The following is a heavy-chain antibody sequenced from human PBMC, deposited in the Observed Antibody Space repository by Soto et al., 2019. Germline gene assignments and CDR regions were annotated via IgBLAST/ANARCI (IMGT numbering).Heavy chain of an antibody. V-gene: IGHV3-23*01. J-gene: IGHJ4*02. CDR2: ISGSGGST. CDR3: AKDLMKDTAMFTLDY. Sequence: PGGSLRLSCAASGFTFSSYAMSWVRQAPGKGLEWVSAISGSGGSTYYADSVKGRFTISRDNSKNTLYLQMNSLRAEDTAVYYSAKDLMKDTAMFTLDYWGQGTLVTVSS. CDR1: GFTFSSYA. D-gene: IGHD5-18*01.